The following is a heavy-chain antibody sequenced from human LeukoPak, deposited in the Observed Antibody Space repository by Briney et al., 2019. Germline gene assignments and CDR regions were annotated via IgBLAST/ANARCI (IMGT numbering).Heavy chain of an antibody. CDR1: GYTFTSYY. CDR3: ARSPGQELELPTHAFDI. CDR2: INPSGGST. Sequence: ASVKVSCKASGYTFTSYYMHWVRQAPGQGLEWMGIINPSGGSTSYAQKFQGRVTMTRDTSTSTVYMELSSLRSEDTAVYYCARSPGQELELPTHAFDIWGQGTMVTVSS. J-gene: IGHJ3*02. V-gene: IGHV1-46*01. D-gene: IGHD1-7*01.